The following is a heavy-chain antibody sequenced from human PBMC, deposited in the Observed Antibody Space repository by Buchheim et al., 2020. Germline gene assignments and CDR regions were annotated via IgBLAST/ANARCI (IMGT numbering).Heavy chain of an antibody. CDR1: EYSFTSYW. CDR2: IDPSDSYT. J-gene: IGHJ4*02. Sequence: EVQLVQSGAEVKKPGESLRISCKGSEYSFTSYWVSWVRQMPGKGLEWMGRIDPSDSYTNYSPSFQGHVTISADKSISTAYPQWSSLKASDTAMYYCASIGGSHSSGHQNFDYWGQGTL. V-gene: IGHV5-10-1*03. CDR3: ASIGGSHSSGHQNFDY. D-gene: IGHD6-19*01.